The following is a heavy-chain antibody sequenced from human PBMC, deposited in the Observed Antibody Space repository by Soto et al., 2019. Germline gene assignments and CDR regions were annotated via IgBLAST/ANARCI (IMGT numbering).Heavy chain of an antibody. V-gene: IGHV4-34*01. CDR1: GGSFSGYY. CDR2: INHSGST. CDR3: ARHRFGEFPLDY. Sequence: SETLSLTCAVYGGSFSGYYWSWIRQPPGKGLEWIGEINHSGSTNYNPSLKSRVTISVDTSKNQFSLKLSSVTAADTAVYYCARHRFGEFPLDYWGQGTLVTVSS. D-gene: IGHD3-10*01. J-gene: IGHJ4*02.